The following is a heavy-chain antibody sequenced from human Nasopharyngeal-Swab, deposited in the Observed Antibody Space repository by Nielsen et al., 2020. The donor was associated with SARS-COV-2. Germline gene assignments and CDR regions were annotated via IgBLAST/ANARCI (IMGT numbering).Heavy chain of an antibody. Sequence: SVKVSCKASGGTFNSYAISWVRQAPGQGLEWVGRINPILGIADYAEKFEGRVSITADKSTTTAHMELGSLRPEDTALYYCARIHFVVGRGYFYGMDVWGQGTTVTVS. D-gene: IGHD2-21*01. V-gene: IGHV1-69*04. J-gene: IGHJ6*02. CDR3: ARIHFVVGRGYFYGMDV. CDR1: GGTFNSYA. CDR2: INPILGIA.